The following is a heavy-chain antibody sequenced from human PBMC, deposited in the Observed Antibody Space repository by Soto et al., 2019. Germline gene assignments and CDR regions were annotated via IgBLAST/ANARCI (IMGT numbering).Heavy chain of an antibody. CDR3: ARSSGYFDY. V-gene: IGHV4-4*02. CDR1: GASISTGSW. Sequence: QVQLQESGPGLVKPSGTLSLTCAVSGASISTGSWWSWVRQPPGKGLEWIGEIFHSGSTNYNPSLKSRVTLSVDQSKNQLSLNLTSVTAADTAVYYCARSSGYFDYWGQGTLVTVSS. J-gene: IGHJ4*02. D-gene: IGHD3-10*01. CDR2: IFHSGST.